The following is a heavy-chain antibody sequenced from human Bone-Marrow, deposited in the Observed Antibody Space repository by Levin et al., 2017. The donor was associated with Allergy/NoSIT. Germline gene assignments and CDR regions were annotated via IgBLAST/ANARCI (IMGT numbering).Heavy chain of an antibody. Sequence: GGSLRLSCAASGFTFSSYAMHWVRQAPGKGLEWVAVISYDGSNKYYADSVKGRFTISRDNSKNTLYLQMNSLRAEDTAVYYCAREGGYYTYYYYYYGMDVWGQGTTVTVSS. J-gene: IGHJ6*02. D-gene: IGHD3-3*01. V-gene: IGHV3-30-3*01. CDR1: GFTFSSYA. CDR3: AREGGYYTYYYYYYGMDV. CDR2: ISYDGSNK.